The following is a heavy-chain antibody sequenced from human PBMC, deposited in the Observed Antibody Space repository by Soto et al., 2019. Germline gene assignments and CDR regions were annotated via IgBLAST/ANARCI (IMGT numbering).Heavy chain of an antibody. J-gene: IGHJ4*02. Sequence: EVQLVVSGGGLVQPGGSLRLSCAASGFTFRSSWMYWVRQTPGKGPVWVSCINGDGSVIYYADSVKGRFTISRDNARDTLYLQMNSLTTEDSAVYYCVRDIRWGQGTLVSVSS. CDR3: VRDIR. CDR2: INGDGSVI. CDR1: GFTFRSSW. V-gene: IGHV3-74*01.